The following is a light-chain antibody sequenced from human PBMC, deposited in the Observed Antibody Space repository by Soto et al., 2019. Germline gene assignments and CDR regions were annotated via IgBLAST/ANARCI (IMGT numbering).Light chain of an antibody. CDR1: QSVLYSSNNKDY. Sequence: DIVMTQSPDSLAVSLGERATINCKSSQSVLYSSNNKDYLAWYQRKPGQPPKLLISWASTRESGVPDRFSGSGSGTDFTLTISSLQAEDVAVYYCQQYYSAPLAFDQGTKVEIK. CDR2: WAS. J-gene: IGKJ1*01. V-gene: IGKV4-1*01. CDR3: QQYYSAPLA.